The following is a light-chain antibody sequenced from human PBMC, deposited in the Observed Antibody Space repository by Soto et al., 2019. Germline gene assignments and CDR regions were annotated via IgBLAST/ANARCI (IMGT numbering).Light chain of an antibody. CDR2: KAS. Sequence: DIQMTQSPSTLSGSVGDRVTITCRASQTISSWLAWYQQKPGKAPKLLIYKASTLKSGVPSRFSGSGSGTEFTLTIRRLQPDDFAPYYCQPYNSFSESFGQGTKVKLK. V-gene: IGKV1-5*03. CDR3: QPYNSFSES. CDR1: QTISSW. J-gene: IGKJ1*01.